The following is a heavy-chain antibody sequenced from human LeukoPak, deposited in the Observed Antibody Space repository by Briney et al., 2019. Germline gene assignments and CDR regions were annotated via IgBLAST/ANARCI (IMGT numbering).Heavy chain of an antibody. J-gene: IGHJ6*03. Sequence: SETLSLTCTVSGGSISSYYWSWIRQPPGKGLEWIGYIYYSGSTNYNPSLKSRVTISVDTSKNQFSLKLSSVTAADTAVYYCARDIVGATTYYYYMDVWGKGTTVTVSS. D-gene: IGHD1-26*01. CDR1: GGSISSYY. V-gene: IGHV4-59*01. CDR2: IYYSGST. CDR3: ARDIVGATTYYYYMDV.